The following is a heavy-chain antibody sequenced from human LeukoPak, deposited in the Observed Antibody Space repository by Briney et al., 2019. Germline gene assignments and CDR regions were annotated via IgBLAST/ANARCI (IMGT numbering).Heavy chain of an antibody. CDR1: GFTFSSYS. D-gene: IGHD1-26*01. CDR2: ISSSSSTI. V-gene: IGHV3-48*01. CDR3: AREIVGPTLYYFDY. J-gene: IGHJ4*02. Sequence: GGSLRLTCAASGFTFSSYSMNWVRQAPGMGLEWVSYISSSSSTIYYADSVKGRFTISRDNAKNSLYLQMNSLRAEDTAVYYCAREIVGPTLYYFDYWGQGTLVTVSS.